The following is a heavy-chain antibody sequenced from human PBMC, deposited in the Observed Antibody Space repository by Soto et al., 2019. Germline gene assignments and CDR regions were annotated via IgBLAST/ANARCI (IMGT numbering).Heavy chain of an antibody. CDR2: LSYDGRNK. D-gene: IGHD1-26*01. V-gene: IGHV3-30*04. J-gene: IGHJ4*02. Sequence: GGSLRLSCAASGFTFSDYAMHWVRQAPGKGLEWVAVLSYDGRNKYHADSVKGRFTISRDNSKNTLYLQMISLRAEDTAVYYCAREKAGSYSLDHWGQGTLVTVSS. CDR3: AREKAGSYSLDH. CDR1: GFTFSDYA.